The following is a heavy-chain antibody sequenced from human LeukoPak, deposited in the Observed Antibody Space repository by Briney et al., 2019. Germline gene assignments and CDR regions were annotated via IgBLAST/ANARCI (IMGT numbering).Heavy chain of an antibody. J-gene: IGHJ6*03. CDR2: IDSGGST. Sequence: GGSLRLSCAASGFTVSSNYMSWVRQARGKGLEWVAVIDSGGSTYYADSVKGRYTISRDNSKNTLYLQMNSLRAEDTAVYYCARASPYYYMDVWGKGTTVTVSS. CDR1: GFTVSSNY. CDR3: ARASPYYYMDV. V-gene: IGHV3-53*01.